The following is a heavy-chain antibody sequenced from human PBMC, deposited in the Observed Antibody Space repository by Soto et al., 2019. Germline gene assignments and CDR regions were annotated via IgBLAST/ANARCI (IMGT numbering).Heavy chain of an antibody. CDR2: IYTSGNT. D-gene: IGHD1-7*01. V-gene: IGHV4-4*07. Sequence: SETLSLTCTVSGGSISSYHWSWIRQSAGKGLEWIGRIYTSGNTHYNPSLKSRVTVSVDTSKNQFFLTVNSVTAADSAVYYCARESGDNWDYEAYWGQGTPVTVSS. J-gene: IGHJ4*02. CDR1: GGSISSYH. CDR3: ARESGDNWDYEAY.